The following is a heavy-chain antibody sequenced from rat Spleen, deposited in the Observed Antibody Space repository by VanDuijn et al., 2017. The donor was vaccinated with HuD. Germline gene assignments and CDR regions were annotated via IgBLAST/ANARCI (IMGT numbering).Heavy chain of an antibody. V-gene: IGHV5-22*01. D-gene: IGHD2-1*01. CDR2: ISYEGSST. CDR1: GFTFSDYY. J-gene: IGHJ2*01. CDR3: TRDSDIPTYYFDF. Sequence: EVQLVESGGGLVQPGRSLKLSCAASGFTFSDYYMAWVRQAPKKGLEWVAYISYEGSSTYYGDSVKGRFTISRDNANSTLYLQINSLKSEDTATYYCTRDSDIPTYYFDFWGQGVMVTVSS.